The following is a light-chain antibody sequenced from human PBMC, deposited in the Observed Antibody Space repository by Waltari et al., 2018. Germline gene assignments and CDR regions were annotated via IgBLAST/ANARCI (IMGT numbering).Light chain of an antibody. CDR1: QSVGSY. J-gene: IGKJ5*01. Sequence: EIVLTQSPATLSLSPGERATLSCRASQSVGSYLAWYQKKPGQAPRLLIYEASNRDIGIPGRVSGSGSVTDFTLTISSLEPEDFADYYCQQRSNWPPSITFGQGTRLEIK. CDR2: EAS. CDR3: QQRSNWPPSIT. V-gene: IGKV3-11*01.